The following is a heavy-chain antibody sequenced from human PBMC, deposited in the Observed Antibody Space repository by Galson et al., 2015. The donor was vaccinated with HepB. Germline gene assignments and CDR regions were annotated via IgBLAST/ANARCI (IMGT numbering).Heavy chain of an antibody. V-gene: IGHV2-5*01. Sequence: PALVKPTQTLTLTCTFSGFSLSTSGMAVGWIRQPPGKALQWLALIYWNDDKDYSPSLKSRLTITKDTSKNQVVLIMTNMGPVDTSTYYCAHGNGGSGAYPFDYWGQGTLVTVSS. CDR2: IYWNDDK. CDR3: AHGNGGSGAYPFDY. J-gene: IGHJ4*02. D-gene: IGHD1-26*01. CDR1: GFSLSTSGMA.